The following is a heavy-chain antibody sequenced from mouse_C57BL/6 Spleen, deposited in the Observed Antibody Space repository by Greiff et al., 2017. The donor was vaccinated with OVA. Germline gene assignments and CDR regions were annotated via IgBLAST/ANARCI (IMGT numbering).Heavy chain of an antibody. D-gene: IGHD2-3*01. V-gene: IGHV1-82*01. CDR1: GYAFSSSW. J-gene: IGHJ4*01. CDR2: IYPGDGDT. CDR3: AREDGYYHAMDY. Sequence: QVQLKQSGPELVKPGVSVKISCKASGYAFSSSWMNWVKQRPGKGLEWIGRIYPGDGDTNYNGKFKGKATLTADKSSSTAYMQLSSLTSEDSAVYFCAREDGYYHAMDYWGQGTSVTVSS.